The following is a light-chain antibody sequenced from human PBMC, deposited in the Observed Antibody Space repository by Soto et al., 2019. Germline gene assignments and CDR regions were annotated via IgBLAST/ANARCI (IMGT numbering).Light chain of an antibody. J-gene: IGKJ1*01. CDR2: VAS. CDR1: QSMSSY. CDR3: QQYYSYPRT. V-gene: IGKV1-39*01. Sequence: DIQMTQSPSSLSASVGDRVTITCRASQSMSSYLNWYQVKTGKAPKLLIYVASSLQSGVPSRFSGSGSGTDFTLTISCLQSEDFATYYCQQYYSYPRTFGQGTKVDI.